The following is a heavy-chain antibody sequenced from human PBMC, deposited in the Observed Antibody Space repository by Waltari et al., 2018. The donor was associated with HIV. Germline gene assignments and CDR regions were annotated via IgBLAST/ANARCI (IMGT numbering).Heavy chain of an antibody. Sequence: EAQLLESGGGLVQPGESLKLSCIASGFRFSNYAMSWVRQAPGEGLEWVSPIGFGVVNTNSADSVKGRFTISRDNAKTTLYLQMNSLRAEDTAVYYCAKDQLGFYGSGSGYYGMDVWGQGTTVIVSS. CDR1: GFRFSNYA. V-gene: IGHV3-23*01. D-gene: IGHD3-10*01. J-gene: IGHJ6*02. CDR2: IGFGVVNT. CDR3: AKDQLGFYGSGSGYYGMDV.